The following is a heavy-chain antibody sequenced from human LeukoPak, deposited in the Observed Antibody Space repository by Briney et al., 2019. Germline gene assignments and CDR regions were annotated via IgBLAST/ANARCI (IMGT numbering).Heavy chain of an antibody. CDR3: VKEKAGSPFFDY. Sequence: GGSLRLSCAASGVTFDDYAMHWARQAPGKGLEWVSGFIWNSGRIGYADSVKGRFTISRDNAKNSLYVQMNSLRPEDTALYFCVKEKAGSPFFDYWGQGTLVTVSS. J-gene: IGHJ4*02. CDR1: GVTFDDYA. V-gene: IGHV3-9*01. CDR2: FIWNSGRI. D-gene: IGHD6-13*01.